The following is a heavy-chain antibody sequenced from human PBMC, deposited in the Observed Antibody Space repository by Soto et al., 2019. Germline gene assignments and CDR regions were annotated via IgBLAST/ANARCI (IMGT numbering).Heavy chain of an antibody. CDR1: GGSISSYY. V-gene: IGHV4-59*01. Sequence: SETLSLTCTVSGGSISSYYWSWIRQPPGKGLEWIGYIYYSGSTNYNPSLKSRVTISVDTSKNQFSLKLSSVTAADTAVYYCARDSKSRGYGMDVWGQGTTVTVSS. CDR2: IYYSGST. J-gene: IGHJ6*02. D-gene: IGHD3-10*01. CDR3: ARDSKSRGYGMDV.